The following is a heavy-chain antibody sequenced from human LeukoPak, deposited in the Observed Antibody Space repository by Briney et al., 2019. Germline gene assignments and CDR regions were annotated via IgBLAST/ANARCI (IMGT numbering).Heavy chain of an antibody. CDR3: ARALAVAGTGFCDY. V-gene: IGHV3-30*01. CDR1: GFTFSSYA. J-gene: IGHJ4*02. Sequence: GGSLRLSCAASGFTFSSYAMHWVRQAPGKGLEWVAVISYDGSNKYYADSVKGRFTISRDNSKNTLYLQMNSLRAEDTAVYYCARALAVAGTGFCDYWGQGTLVTVSS. CDR2: ISYDGSNK. D-gene: IGHD6-19*01.